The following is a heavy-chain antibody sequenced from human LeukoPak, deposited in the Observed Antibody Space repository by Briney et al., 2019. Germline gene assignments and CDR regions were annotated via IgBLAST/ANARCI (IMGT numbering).Heavy chain of an antibody. CDR1: EFPFSTSW. Sequence: GGSLTLSCGASEFPFSTSWMTWVRQTPGRGLEWVAIINPDGSGKDYVESVKGRFTVSRDNANNSVYLQMNSLRADDTAVYYCARDPLWGALDIWGQGTMVTVSS. D-gene: IGHD1-26*01. V-gene: IGHV3-7*01. CDR2: INPDGSGK. CDR3: ARDPLWGALDI. J-gene: IGHJ3*02.